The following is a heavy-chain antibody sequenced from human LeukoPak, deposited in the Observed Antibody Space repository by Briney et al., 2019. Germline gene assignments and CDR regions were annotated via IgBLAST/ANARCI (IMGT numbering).Heavy chain of an antibody. CDR3: ARRAFGSGSYCDY. V-gene: IGHV5-51*01. CDR1: GYSFTSYW. Sequence: GESLKISCKGSGYSFTSYWIGWVRQMPGKGLEWMGIIYPGDSDSRCSPSFQGQVTISADKSISTAYLQWSSLKASDTAMYYCARRAFGSGSYCDYWGQGTLVTVSS. D-gene: IGHD3-10*01. CDR2: IYPGDSDS. J-gene: IGHJ4*02.